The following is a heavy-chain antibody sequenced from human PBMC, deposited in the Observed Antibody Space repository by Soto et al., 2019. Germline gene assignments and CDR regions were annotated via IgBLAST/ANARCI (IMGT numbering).Heavy chain of an antibody. CDR3: ASVDNWNDGGVDY. J-gene: IGHJ4*02. D-gene: IGHD1-1*01. V-gene: IGHV4-4*02. Sequence: KPSETLSLTCAVSGGSISSSNWWSWVRQPPGKGLEWIGEIYHSGSTNYNPSLKSRVTISVDKSKNQFSLKLSSVTAADTAVYYCASVDNWNDGGVDYWGQGTLVTVSS. CDR2: IYHSGST. CDR1: GGSISSSNW.